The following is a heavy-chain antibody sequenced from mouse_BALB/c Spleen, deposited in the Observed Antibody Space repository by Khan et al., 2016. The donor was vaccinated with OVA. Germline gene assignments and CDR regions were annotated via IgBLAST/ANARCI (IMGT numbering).Heavy chain of an antibody. CDR2: INPSNGYT. Sequence: QMQLEESGAELARPGASVKMSCKASGYTFTTYTMHWVKQRPGQGLEWIGYINPSNGYTNYNQKFKDKSTLTADKSSSTAYMQLSSLTSDYSAVYYGAREGAYYRSDGWFSYWGQGTPVTVSA. CDR3: AREGAYYRSDGWFSY. CDR1: GYTFTTYT. D-gene: IGHD2-14*01. J-gene: IGHJ3*01. V-gene: IGHV1-4*01.